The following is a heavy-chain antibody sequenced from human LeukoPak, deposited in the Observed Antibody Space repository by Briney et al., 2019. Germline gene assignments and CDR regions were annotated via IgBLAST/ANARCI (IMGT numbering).Heavy chain of an antibody. D-gene: IGHD3-3*01. J-gene: IGHJ5*02. V-gene: IGHV4-39*07. CDR3: ARALMRYYDFWSGYYPNWFDP. Sequence: SETLSLTCTVSGGSISSSSYYWGWIRQPPGKGLEWIGSIYYSGSTYYNPSLKGRVTISVDTSKNQFSLKLSSVTAADTAVYYCARALMRYYDFWSGYYPNWFDPWGQGTLVTVSS. CDR1: GGSISSSSYY. CDR2: IYYSGST.